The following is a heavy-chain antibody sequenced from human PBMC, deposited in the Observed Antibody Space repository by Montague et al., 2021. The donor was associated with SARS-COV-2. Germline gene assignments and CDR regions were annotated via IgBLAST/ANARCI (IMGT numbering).Heavy chain of an antibody. D-gene: IGHD4-23*01. Sequence: SETLSLTCTVSGGSVSSRSYYWGWIRQPPGKGLERIGSIYYSGSTHHNPSLKSRVTISVDTSKNQFSLKLSSVTAADTAVYYCARRGDYGGPRFDYWGQGTLVSVSS. J-gene: IGHJ4*02. V-gene: IGHV4-39*01. CDR2: IYYSGST. CDR3: ARRGDYGGPRFDY. CDR1: GGSVSSRSYY.